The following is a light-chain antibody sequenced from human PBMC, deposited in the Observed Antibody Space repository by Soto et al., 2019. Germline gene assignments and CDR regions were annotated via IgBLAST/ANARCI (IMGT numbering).Light chain of an antibody. J-gene: IGKJ5*01. CDR1: QSVSSY. Sequence: EIVMRQSPATLSVSPGERATLSCRASQSVSSYLAWYQQRPGQAPRLLIYDASNRATGIPARFSGSGSGTDFTLTISSLEPEDFAVYYCQQRSNWPRTFGQGTRLQIK. CDR3: QQRSNWPRT. V-gene: IGKV3-11*01. CDR2: DAS.